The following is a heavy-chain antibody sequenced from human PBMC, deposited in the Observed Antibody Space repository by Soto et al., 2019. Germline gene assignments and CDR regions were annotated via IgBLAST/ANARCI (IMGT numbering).Heavy chain of an antibody. CDR1: GGTFSSYA. V-gene: IGHV1-69*06. J-gene: IGHJ4*02. CDR3: ARSDLGASPCDY. Sequence: QVQLVQSGAEVKKPGSSVKVSCKASGGTFSSYAISWVRQAPGQGLEWMGGIIPIFGTANYAQKFQGRVTITADKSTSTAYMERRSLRSEHTAVYYCARSDLGASPCDYWGQGTLVTVSS. CDR2: IIPIFGTA.